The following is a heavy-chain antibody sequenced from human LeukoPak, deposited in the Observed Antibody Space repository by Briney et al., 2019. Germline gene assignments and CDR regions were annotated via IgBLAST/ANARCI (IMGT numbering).Heavy chain of an antibody. Sequence: GGSLRLSCAASGFTFDDYAMHWVRQAPGKGLVWVSRITSDGSSTSYADSVKGRFTISRDNAKNTLYLQMNSLRAEDTAVYYCARGQWLSPFDYWGQGTLVTVSS. CDR3: ARGQWLSPFDY. CDR1: GFTFDDYA. D-gene: IGHD6-19*01. V-gene: IGHV3-74*01. CDR2: ITSDGSST. J-gene: IGHJ4*02.